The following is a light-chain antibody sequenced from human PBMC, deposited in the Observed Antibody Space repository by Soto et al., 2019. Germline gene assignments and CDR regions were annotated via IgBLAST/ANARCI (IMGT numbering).Light chain of an antibody. Sequence: QSALTQPPSASGSPGQSVTTSCTGTSSDVGGYNYVSWYQQHPGKAPKLIIYEVTKRPSGVPDRFSGSKSGKTASLTVSGLQAEDEADYYCSSYSGTNNVVFGGGTKLTVL. V-gene: IGLV2-8*01. CDR2: EVT. CDR1: SSDVGGYNY. CDR3: SSYSGTNNVV. J-gene: IGLJ2*01.